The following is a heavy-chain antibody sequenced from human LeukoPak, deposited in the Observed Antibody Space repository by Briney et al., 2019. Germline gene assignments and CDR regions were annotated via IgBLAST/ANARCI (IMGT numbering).Heavy chain of an antibody. J-gene: IGHJ6*02. V-gene: IGHV6-1*01. CDR2: TYYRSKWYY. CDR1: GDSVSSISVA. CDR3: SLARSEYHYGMDV. Sequence: SQALSLTCAISGDSVSSISVAWNWIRQSPSRGLEWLGRTYYRSKWYYEYAVSAKSRINISPDTSKNQFSLQLTSVTPEDTAVYYCSLARSEYHYGMDVWGQGTTVTVSS.